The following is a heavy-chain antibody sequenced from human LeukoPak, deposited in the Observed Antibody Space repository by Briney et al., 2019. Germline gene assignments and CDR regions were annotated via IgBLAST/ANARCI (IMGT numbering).Heavy chain of an antibody. D-gene: IGHD6-6*01. J-gene: IGHJ4*02. Sequence: SVKVSCKASGGTFSSYAISWVRQAPGQGLEWMGRIIPILGIANYAQKFQGRVTITADKSTSTAYMELSSLRSEDTAVYHCARDKYSSSSVVGYWGQGTLVTVSS. V-gene: IGHV1-69*04. CDR1: GGTFSSYA. CDR3: ARDKYSSSSVVGY. CDR2: IIPILGIA.